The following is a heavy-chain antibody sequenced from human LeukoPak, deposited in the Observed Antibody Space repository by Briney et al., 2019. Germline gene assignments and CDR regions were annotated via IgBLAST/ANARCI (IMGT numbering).Heavy chain of an antibody. Sequence: ASVKVSCKASGYTFTSYGISWVRQAPGQGLEWMGIINPSGGSTSYAQKFQGRVTMTRDTSTSTVYMELSSLRSEDTAVYYCARDRYSGSYVFDYWGQGTLVTVSS. D-gene: IGHD1-26*01. CDR3: ARDRYSGSYVFDY. CDR2: INPSGGST. V-gene: IGHV1-46*01. J-gene: IGHJ4*02. CDR1: GYTFTSYG.